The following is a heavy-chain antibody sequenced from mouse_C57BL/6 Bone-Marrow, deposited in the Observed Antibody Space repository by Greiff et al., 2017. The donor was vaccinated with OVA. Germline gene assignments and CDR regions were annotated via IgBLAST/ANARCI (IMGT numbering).Heavy chain of an antibody. V-gene: IGHV1-58*01. CDR2: IYLGNGYT. CDR1: GYTFTSYG. Sequence: VQLQQSGAELVRPGSSVKMSCKTSGYTFTSYGINWVKQRPGQGLEWIGYIYLGNGYTEYNEKFKGKATLTSDTSSSTAYMQLSSLTSEDSAIYFCARYFDYWGQGTTLTVSS. J-gene: IGHJ2*01. CDR3: ARYFDY.